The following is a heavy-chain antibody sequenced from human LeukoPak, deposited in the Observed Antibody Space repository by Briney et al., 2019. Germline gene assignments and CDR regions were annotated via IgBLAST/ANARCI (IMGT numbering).Heavy chain of an antibody. Sequence: GGSLRLSCGASGFIFDDYAMHWVRQAPGEGLQWVSGISWNSGSIAYADSVKGRFTNSRDNAKNSLYLQMNSLRAEDTALYYCAKDLYGSGSYPLFDYWGQGTLVTVSS. CDR2: ISWNSGSI. J-gene: IGHJ4*02. CDR1: GFIFDDYA. V-gene: IGHV3-9*01. D-gene: IGHD3-10*01. CDR3: AKDLYGSGSYPLFDY.